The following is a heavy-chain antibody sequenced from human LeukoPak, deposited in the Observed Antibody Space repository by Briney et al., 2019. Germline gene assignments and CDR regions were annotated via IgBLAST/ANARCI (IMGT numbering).Heavy chain of an antibody. D-gene: IGHD6-13*01. CDR1: GFTFSSYA. Sequence: GGSLRLSCAASGFTFSSYAMSWVRQAPGKGLEGVSSISGSGSSTYYADSVKGRFTISRDNSKDTLNLQMNSVRAEDTAVYYCAKIGYSSRWYEDAFDIWAQETMVTVSS. J-gene: IGHJ3*02. CDR3: AKIGYSSRWYEDAFDI. CDR2: ISGSGSST. V-gene: IGHV3-23*01.